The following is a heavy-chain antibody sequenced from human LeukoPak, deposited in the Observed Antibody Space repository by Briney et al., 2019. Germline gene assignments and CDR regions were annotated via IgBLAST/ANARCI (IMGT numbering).Heavy chain of an antibody. CDR2: IYYSGST. V-gene: IGHV4-39*01. J-gene: IGHJ3*02. CDR1: GASISSNSYY. CDR3: ARHQRILGAPAAFDI. D-gene: IGHD1-26*01. Sequence: PSETLSPTCAVSGASISSNSYYWGWIRQPPGKGLEWIGNIYYSGSTYYNPSLKSRVTISVDTSKNQFSLKLSSVTAADTAVYYCARHQRILGAPAAFDIWGQGTMVTVSS.